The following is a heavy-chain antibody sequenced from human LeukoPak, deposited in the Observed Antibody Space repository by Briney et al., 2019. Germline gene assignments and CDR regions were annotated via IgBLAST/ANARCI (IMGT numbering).Heavy chain of an antibody. CDR1: GFTFSGYW. V-gene: IGHV3-7*01. J-gene: IGHJ4*02. Sequence: PGGSLRLSCAASGFTFSGYWMNWVRQAPGKGLEWVANIKNDGSQTYYVDSVKGRFTLSRDNAKNSLFLQMNSLRAEDTAVYFCVREGYFLLDFWGQGTLVTVSS. CDR3: VREGYFLLDF. D-gene: IGHD1-26*01. CDR2: IKNDGSQT.